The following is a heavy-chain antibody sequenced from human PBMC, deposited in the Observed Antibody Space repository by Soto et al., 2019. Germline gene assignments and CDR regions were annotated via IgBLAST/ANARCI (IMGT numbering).Heavy chain of an antibody. CDR3: AREDDGGDRDYYGLDV. J-gene: IGHJ6*02. Sequence: QVQLQQSGPGLVKPSQTLSLTCTVSGGSISSDNYHWTWIRQPPGKGLEWVGYVYYSGSVFYNPSLKSRLSISVDTSKNQFSLKLTSVTAADTAVYFCAREDDGGDRDYYGLDVWGQGTMVTVSS. CDR2: VYYSGSV. CDR1: GGSISSDNYH. D-gene: IGHD2-21*02. V-gene: IGHV4-30-4*08.